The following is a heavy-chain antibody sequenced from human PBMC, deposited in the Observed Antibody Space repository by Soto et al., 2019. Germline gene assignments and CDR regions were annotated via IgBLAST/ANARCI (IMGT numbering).Heavy chain of an antibody. J-gene: IGHJ5*02. CDR3: TKCKVGMGRSGWCNWFVP. Sequence: EVQLLESGGGLVQPGGSLRLSCEDSGFTFSSFAMNWVRQAPGKGLEWVSSIRESGGGDHYADSVKGRFTISRDNSKNTLYLHMKSLRAEDTAVYHCTKCKVGMGRSGWCNWFVPWGQGTQVTVSS. V-gene: IGHV3-23*01. CDR1: GFTFSSFA. D-gene: IGHD6-19*01. CDR2: IRESGGGD.